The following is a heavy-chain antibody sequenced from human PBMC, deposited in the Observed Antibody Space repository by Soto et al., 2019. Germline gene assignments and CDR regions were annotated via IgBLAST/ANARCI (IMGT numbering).Heavy chain of an antibody. J-gene: IGHJ3*02. D-gene: IGHD3-3*01. CDR3: ARDVVGDYDFWSGYQHHAFDI. CDR1: GGYISGGYYS. Sequence: NPSETLSLTCAVSGGYISGGYYSWSWIRQPPGKGLEWIGFIYNSGSTYYNSSLKSRVTISVDRSKNHFFLNLTSVTAADTAVYYCARDVVGDYDFWSGYQHHAFDIWGQGTMVTVSS. CDR2: IYNSGST. V-gene: IGHV4-30-2*01.